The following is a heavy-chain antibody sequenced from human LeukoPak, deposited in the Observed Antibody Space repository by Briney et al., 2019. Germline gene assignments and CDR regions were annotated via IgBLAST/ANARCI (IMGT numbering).Heavy chain of an antibody. Sequence: GGSLRLSCAASGVTISCCGMHWVRQAPGKGLEWLAFIRYDGGNQHYADSVKGRFTISRDNSKNTLSLQMNSLRVEDMAVYYCAKDGDDGIESWGQGTLVTVSS. J-gene: IGHJ4*02. D-gene: IGHD7-27*01. CDR3: AKDGDDGIES. CDR2: IRYDGGNQ. CDR1: GVTISCCG. V-gene: IGHV3-30*02.